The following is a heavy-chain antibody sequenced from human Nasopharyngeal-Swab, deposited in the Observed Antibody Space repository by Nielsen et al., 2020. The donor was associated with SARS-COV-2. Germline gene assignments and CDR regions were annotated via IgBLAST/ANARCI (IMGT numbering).Heavy chain of an antibody. D-gene: IGHD3-22*01. J-gene: IGHJ4*02. CDR1: GGSISSYY. Sequence: SETLSLTCSVSGGSISSYYWSWIRQPPGKGLEWIGYIYYSGSTNYNPSLKSRVTISVDTSKNQFFLKLSSVTAADTAVYYCARGDYYDSTFDYWGQGTLVTVSS. CDR3: ARGDYYDSTFDY. V-gene: IGHV4-59*13. CDR2: IYYSGST.